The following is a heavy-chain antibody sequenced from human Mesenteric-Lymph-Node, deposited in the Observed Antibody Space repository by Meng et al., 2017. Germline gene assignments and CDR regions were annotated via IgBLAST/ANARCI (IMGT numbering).Heavy chain of an antibody. D-gene: IGHD6-6*01. Sequence: ASGKVSCKASGYTFTSYDINWVRQATGQGLEWMGWMNPNSGNTGYAQKFQGRVTMTRNTSISTAYMELSSLRSEDTAVYYCARDLSSSGPYNYYYGMDVWGQGTTVTVSS. CDR3: ARDLSSSGPYNYYYGMDV. CDR1: GYTFTSYD. J-gene: IGHJ6*02. V-gene: IGHV1-8*01. CDR2: MNPNSGNT.